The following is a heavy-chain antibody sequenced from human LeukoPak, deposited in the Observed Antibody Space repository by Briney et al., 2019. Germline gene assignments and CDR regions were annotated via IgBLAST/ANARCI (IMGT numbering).Heavy chain of an antibody. J-gene: IGHJ6*02. V-gene: IGHV3-30*18. CDR3: AKDRVVVVPAAINVYYYYGMDV. CDR1: GFTFSSYG. CDR2: ISYDGSNK. Sequence: PGGSLRLSCAASGFTFSSYGMHWVHQAPGKGLEWVAVISYDGSNKYYADSVKGRFTISRDNSKNTLYLQMNSLRAEDTAVYYCAKDRVVVVPAAINVYYYYGMDVWGQGTTVTVSS. D-gene: IGHD2-2*02.